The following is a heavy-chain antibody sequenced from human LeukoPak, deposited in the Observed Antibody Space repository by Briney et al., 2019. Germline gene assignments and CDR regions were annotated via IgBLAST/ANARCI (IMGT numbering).Heavy chain of an antibody. D-gene: IGHD2-15*01. Sequence: GESLKISCKGSGYSFTSYWIGWVRQMPGKGLEWMGIIYPGDSDTRYSPSFQGQVTISADKSISTAYLQWSSLKASDTAMYYCASHEGYCSGGSCYPAPFDPWGQGTLVTVSS. J-gene: IGHJ5*02. CDR1: GYSFTSYW. CDR3: ASHEGYCSGGSCYPAPFDP. V-gene: IGHV5-51*01. CDR2: IYPGDSDT.